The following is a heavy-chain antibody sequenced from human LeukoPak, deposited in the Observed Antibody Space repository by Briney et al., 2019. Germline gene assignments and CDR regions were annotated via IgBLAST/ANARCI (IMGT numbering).Heavy chain of an antibody. V-gene: IGHV4-34*01. J-gene: IGHJ4*02. CDR3: ARAGYGGNLDY. D-gene: IGHD4/OR15-4a*01. CDR1: GGSFSGYN. CDR2: INHSGST. Sequence: SETLSLTCAVYGGSFSGYNWSWIRQPPGKGLEWIGEINHSGSTNYNPSLKSRVTISVDTSKNQFSLKLSSVTAADTAVYYCARAGYGGNLDYWGQGTLVTVSS.